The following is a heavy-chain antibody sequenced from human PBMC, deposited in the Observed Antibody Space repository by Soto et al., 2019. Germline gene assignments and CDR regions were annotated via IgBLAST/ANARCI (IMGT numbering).Heavy chain of an antibody. J-gene: IGHJ4*02. CDR2: IIPIFGTA. CDR1: GGTFSSYA. D-gene: IGHD2-15*01. V-gene: IGHV1-69*12. CDR3: ARESRYCSGGSCYFLPGIDY. Sequence: QVQLVQSGAEVKKPGSSVKVSCKASGGTFSSYAISWVRQAPGQGLEWMGGIIPIFGTAKYAQKFQGRVTITADESTSTDYMELSSLRSEDTAVYYCARESRYCSGGSCYFLPGIDYWGQGTLVTVSS.